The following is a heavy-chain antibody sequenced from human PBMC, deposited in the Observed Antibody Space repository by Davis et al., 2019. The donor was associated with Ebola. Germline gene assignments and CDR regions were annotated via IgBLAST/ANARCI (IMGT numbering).Heavy chain of an antibody. Sequence: SETLSLTCTVSGGSISSGGYYWSWIRQHPGKGLEWIGSIYYSGSTYYNPSLKSRVTISVDTSKNQFSLKLSSVTAADTAVYYCARMDVVVPAAMVYYYGMDVWGKGTTVTVSS. J-gene: IGHJ6*04. V-gene: IGHV4-39*01. CDR1: GGSISSGGYY. D-gene: IGHD2-2*01. CDR3: ARMDVVVPAAMVYYYGMDV. CDR2: IYYSGST.